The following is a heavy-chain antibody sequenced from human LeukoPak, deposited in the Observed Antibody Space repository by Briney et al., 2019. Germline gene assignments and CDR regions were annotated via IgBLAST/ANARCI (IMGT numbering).Heavy chain of an antibody. CDR1: GGTFSSYA. V-gene: IGHV1-69*01. Sequence: ASVKVSCKASGGTFSSYAISWVRQAPGQGLEWMGGIITIFGTANYAQKFQGRVTITADESTSTAYMELSSLRSEDTAVYYCARDIAVAGTGGDAFDIWGQGTMVTVPS. CDR3: ARDIAVAGTGGDAFDI. J-gene: IGHJ3*02. CDR2: IITIFGTA. D-gene: IGHD6-19*01.